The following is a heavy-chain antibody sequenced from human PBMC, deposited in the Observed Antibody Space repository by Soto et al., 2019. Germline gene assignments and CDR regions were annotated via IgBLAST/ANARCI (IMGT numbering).Heavy chain of an antibody. CDR1: GFTFSSYA. V-gene: IGHV3-23*01. J-gene: IGHJ4*02. Sequence: GGSLRLSCAASGFTFSSYAMSWVRQAPGKGLAWVSAISGSGGSTYYADSVKGRFTISRDNSKNTLYLQMNSLRAEDTAVYYCAKDLYSYSSTPYYFDYWGQGTLVTVSS. D-gene: IGHD6-13*01. CDR3: AKDLYSYSSTPYYFDY. CDR2: ISGSGGST.